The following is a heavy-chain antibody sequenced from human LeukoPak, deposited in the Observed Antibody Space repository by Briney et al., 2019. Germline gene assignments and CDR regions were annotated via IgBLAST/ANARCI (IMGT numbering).Heavy chain of an antibody. CDR2: VYYSEST. CDR3: ARASLRYFDWFRYYYYGMDV. D-gene: IGHD3-9*01. V-gene: IGHV4-30-4*01. Sequence: SQTLSLTCTVSGDSIISDDYYWSWIRQPPGKGLEYIGCVYYSESTFYNPSLRSRATISADTSKNQFSLRLSSVTAADTAVYYCARASLRYFDWFRYYYYGMDVWGQGTTVTVSS. CDR1: GDSIISDDYY. J-gene: IGHJ6*02.